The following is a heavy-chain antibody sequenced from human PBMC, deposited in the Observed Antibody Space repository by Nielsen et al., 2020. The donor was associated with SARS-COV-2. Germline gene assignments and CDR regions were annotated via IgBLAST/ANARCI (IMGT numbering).Heavy chain of an antibody. CDR3: ARDLKGDIVVVPAAISEDDWFGP. D-gene: IGHD2-2*02. Sequence: WIRQPPGKGLEWVSSISSSSSYIYYADSVKGRFTISRDNAKNSLYLQMNSLRAEDTAVYYCARDLKGDIVVVPAAISEDDWFGPWGQGTLVTVSS. J-gene: IGHJ5*02. V-gene: IGHV3-21*01. CDR2: ISSSSSYI.